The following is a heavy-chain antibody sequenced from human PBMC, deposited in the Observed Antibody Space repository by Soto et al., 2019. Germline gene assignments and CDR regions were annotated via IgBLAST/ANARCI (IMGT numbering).Heavy chain of an antibody. D-gene: IGHD1-26*01. V-gene: IGHV3-7*01. J-gene: IGHJ3*02. CDR3: ARDGWEVLFGHDAFDI. CDR1: GFTFSSYW. Sequence: GGSLRLSCAASGFTFSSYWMSWVRQAPGKGLEWVANIKQDGSEKYYVDSVKGRFTISRDNAKNSLYLQMNSLRAEDTAVYYGARDGWEVLFGHDAFDIWGQGTMVTVSS. CDR2: IKQDGSEK.